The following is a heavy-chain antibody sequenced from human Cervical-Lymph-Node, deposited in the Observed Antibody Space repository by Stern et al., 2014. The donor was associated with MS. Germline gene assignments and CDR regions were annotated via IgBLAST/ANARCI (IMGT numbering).Heavy chain of an antibody. D-gene: IGHD2/OR15-2a*01. Sequence: VHLVESGGGVVQPGRSLRLSCVASGLTFSTSVMHWVRQAPGKGLEWVAVVWNDVSKDHFPESVNGRFAPSRDTAKNTLHLQRSSLRAEDTAVYFCATSTASDAFDIWGQGTLVTVSS. CDR1: GLTFSTSV. J-gene: IGHJ3*02. CDR3: ATSTASDAFDI. CDR2: VWNDVSKD. V-gene: IGHV3-33*01.